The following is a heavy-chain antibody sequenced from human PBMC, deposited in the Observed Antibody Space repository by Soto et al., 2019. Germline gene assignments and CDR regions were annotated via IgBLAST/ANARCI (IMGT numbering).Heavy chain of an antibody. CDR1: GGSFSGYY. D-gene: IGHD3-3*01. V-gene: IGHV4-34*01. Sequence: PSETLSLTCAVYGGSFSGYYWSWIRQPPGKGLEWIGEINHSGSTNYNPSLKSRVTISVDTSKNQFSLKLSSVTAADTAVYYCARVAQNYDFWSGSTWLYYMDVWGKGTTVTVSS. CDR2: INHSGST. J-gene: IGHJ6*03. CDR3: ARVAQNYDFWSGSTWLYYMDV.